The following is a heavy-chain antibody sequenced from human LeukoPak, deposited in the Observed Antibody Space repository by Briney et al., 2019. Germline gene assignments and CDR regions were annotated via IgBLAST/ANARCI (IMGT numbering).Heavy chain of an antibody. V-gene: IGHV3-74*01. D-gene: IGHD4-11*01. Sequence: PGGSLRLSCAASGFTFSRYWMHWVRQAPGKGLVRVSRINTDGRTITYADSVKGRFTISRDNAKNTLYLQMNSLRAEDTAVYYCVRSAFLTTEFYFDYWGHGTPVTVSS. J-gene: IGHJ4*01. CDR1: GFTFSRYW. CDR2: INTDGRTI. CDR3: VRSAFLTTEFYFDY.